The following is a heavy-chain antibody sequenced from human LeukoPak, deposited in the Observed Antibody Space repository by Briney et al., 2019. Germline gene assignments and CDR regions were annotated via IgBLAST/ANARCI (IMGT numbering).Heavy chain of an antibody. V-gene: IGHV4-59*01. J-gene: IGHJ4*02. CDR2: ISYSGST. D-gene: IGHD3-3*01. CDR1: GRSISSYY. CDR3: ARASDFWSGYSVGN. Sequence: SETLSLTCTVSGRSISSYYWNWIRQPPGKGLEWIGSISYSGSTNYNPSLKSRVTISVDTSKNQFSLKLSSVTAADTAVYYCARASDFWSGYSVGNWGQGTLVTVSS.